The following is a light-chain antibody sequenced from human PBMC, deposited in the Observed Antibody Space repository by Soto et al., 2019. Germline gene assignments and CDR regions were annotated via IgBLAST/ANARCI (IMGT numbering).Light chain of an antibody. CDR3: LQGTHWPPT. CDR2: TVS. V-gene: IGKV2-30*01. J-gene: IGKJ1*01. CDR1: QSVVYSDGNAY. Sequence: DVVMTQSPPSLPVTLGQPASISCRSSQSVVYSDGNAYLNWFQQRPGQSPRRLIYTVSNRDSGVPDRFSGGGSGTDFTLKISRVEAEDFGIYYCLQGTHWPPTFGQGTKVEI.